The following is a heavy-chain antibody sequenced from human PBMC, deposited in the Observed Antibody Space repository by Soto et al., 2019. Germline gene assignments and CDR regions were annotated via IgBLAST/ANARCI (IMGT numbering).Heavy chain of an antibody. CDR1: GFTFSSYA. Sequence: GSLRLSCAASGFTFSSYAMSWIRQAPGKGLEWVSAISGSGGSTYYADSVKGRFTISRDNSKNTLYLQMNSLRAEDTAVYYCAKDLLGSIVATITDYYYYYGMDVWGQGTTVTVSS. V-gene: IGHV3-23*01. D-gene: IGHD5-12*01. CDR2: ISGSGGST. J-gene: IGHJ6*02. CDR3: AKDLLGSIVATITDYYYYYGMDV.